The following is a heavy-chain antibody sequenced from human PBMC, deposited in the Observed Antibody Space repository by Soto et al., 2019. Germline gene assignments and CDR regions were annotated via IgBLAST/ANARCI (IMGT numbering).Heavy chain of an antibody. D-gene: IGHD1-1*01. Sequence: QVQLVESGGGLVKPGGSLRLSCAASGFTFSDYYMSWIRQAPGKGLEWVSLLSGSTTYTNYADSVTGRFTISRDNANNSLVLETNSLRSEDTAGYYCARVGRSTFPRRRLECYSFHYWCQGALVTVSS. CDR2: LSGSTTYT. V-gene: IGHV3-11*06. J-gene: IGHJ4*02. CDR3: ARVGRSTFPRRRLECYSFHY. CDR1: GFTFSDYY.